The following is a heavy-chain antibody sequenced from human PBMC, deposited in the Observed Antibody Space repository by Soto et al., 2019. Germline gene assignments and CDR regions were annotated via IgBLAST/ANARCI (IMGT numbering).Heavy chain of an antibody. V-gene: IGHV3-7*03. D-gene: IGHD6-13*01. CDR1: GFTFSSYW. J-gene: IGHJ6*02. Sequence: GGSLRLSCAASGFTFSSYWMSWVRQAPGKGLEWVANIKQDGSEKYYVDSVKGRFTISRDNAKNSLYLQMNSLRAEDTAVYYCARDRAQQLAQTISYYYGMDVWGQGTTVTVSS. CDR3: ARDRAQQLAQTISYYYGMDV. CDR2: IKQDGSEK.